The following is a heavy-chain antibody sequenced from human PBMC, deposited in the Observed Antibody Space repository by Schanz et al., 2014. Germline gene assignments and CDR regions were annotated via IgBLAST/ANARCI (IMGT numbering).Heavy chain of an antibody. J-gene: IGHJ3*02. Sequence: QVHLEQSGPEVKKPGASVKLSCRASGYPFTNYYIRWVRQAPGQGLEWMGIVNPGGGSTRIAQNFQGRLTVTRDTSTSTVNMELSSLRSEDTAVYYCARGLGDERWLDLNEAFDIWGQGTIVTVSS. V-gene: IGHV1-46*01. CDR2: VNPGGGST. D-gene: IGHD6-19*01. CDR1: GYPFTNYY. CDR3: ARGLGDERWLDLNEAFDI.